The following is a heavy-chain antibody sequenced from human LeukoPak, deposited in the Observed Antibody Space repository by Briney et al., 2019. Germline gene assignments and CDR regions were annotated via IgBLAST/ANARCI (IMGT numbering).Heavy chain of an antibody. CDR1: GGSTSSYY. D-gene: IGHD3-22*01. CDR2: IYYSGST. J-gene: IGHJ4*02. Sequence: PSETLSLTCTVSGGSTSSYYWGWIRQPPGKGLGWIGSIYYSGSTSYNPSPKSRVTISVDTSKNQFSLKLSSVTAADTAVYYCARDRVDSSGYYFRVDYWGQGTLVTVSS. V-gene: IGHV4-39*07. CDR3: ARDRVDSSGYYFRVDY.